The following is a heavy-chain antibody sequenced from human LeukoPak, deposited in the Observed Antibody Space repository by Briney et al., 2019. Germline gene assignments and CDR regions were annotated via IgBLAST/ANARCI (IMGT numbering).Heavy chain of an antibody. Sequence: SGPTLVKPTQTLTTCTFSGFSLSTSGVGVGWIRQPPGKALEWLALIYWDDDKRYSPSLKSRVTITKDTSKNQVVLTMTNMDPVDTATYYCAHMDGWGGRRRYYFDYWGQGTLVTVSS. CDR1: GFSLSTSGVG. V-gene: IGHV2-5*02. D-gene: IGHD3-10*01. CDR3: AHMDGWGGRRRYYFDY. CDR2: IYWDDDK. J-gene: IGHJ4*02.